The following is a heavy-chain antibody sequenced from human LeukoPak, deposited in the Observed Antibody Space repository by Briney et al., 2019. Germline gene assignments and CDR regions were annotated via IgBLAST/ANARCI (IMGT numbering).Heavy chain of an antibody. Sequence: SETLSLTCTVSGDSISSSDYYWSWIRQPPGKELEWIASINYGGTTYYNPSLKSRVTISVDKSKNQFSLKLSSVTAADTAVYYCARVGLPLIQEGRPDSRGSAFYGPSIVLDNGILAVRGSVWDNWFDPWGQGTLVTVSS. CDR3: ARVGLPLIQEGRPDSRGSAFYGPSIVLDNGILAVRGSVWDNWFDP. J-gene: IGHJ5*02. CDR2: INYGGTT. D-gene: IGHD5/OR15-5a*01. V-gene: IGHV4-39*07. CDR1: GDSISSSDYY.